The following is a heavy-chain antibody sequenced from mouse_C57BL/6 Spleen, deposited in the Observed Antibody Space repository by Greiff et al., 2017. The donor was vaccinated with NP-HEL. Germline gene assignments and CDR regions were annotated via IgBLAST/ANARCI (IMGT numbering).Heavy chain of an antibody. CDR1: GFTFSDYG. Sequence: EVMLVESGGGLVKPGGSLKLSCAASGFTFSDYGMHWVRQAPEKGLEWVAYISSGSSTIYYADTVKGRFTISRDNAKNTLFLQMTSLRSEDTAMYYCASYYYGSSYGYFDVWGTGTTVTVSS. D-gene: IGHD1-1*01. V-gene: IGHV5-17*01. CDR3: ASYYYGSSYGYFDV. CDR2: ISSGSSTI. J-gene: IGHJ1*03.